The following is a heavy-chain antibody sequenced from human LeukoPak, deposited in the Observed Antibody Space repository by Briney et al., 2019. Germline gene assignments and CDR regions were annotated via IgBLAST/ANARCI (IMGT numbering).Heavy chain of an antibody. D-gene: IGHD2-21*01. J-gene: IGHJ4*02. CDR2: IYSGGST. Sequence: PGGSLRLSCAASGFTVSSNYMSWVRQAPGKGLEWVSIIYSGGSTYYADSVKGRFTISRDNSKNTLYLQMNSLRAEDTAVYYCARAFVGGGDYDWGQGTLVTVSS. CDR1: GFTVSSNY. V-gene: IGHV3-53*01. CDR3: ARAFVGGGDYD.